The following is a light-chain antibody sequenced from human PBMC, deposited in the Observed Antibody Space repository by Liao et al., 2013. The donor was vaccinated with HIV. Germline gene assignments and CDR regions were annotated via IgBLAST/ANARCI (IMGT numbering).Light chain of an antibody. CDR2: SDN. V-gene: IGLV3-21*01. CDR1: NLGDKS. Sequence: SYVLTQPPSVSVAPGKTATITCAGNNLGDKSVHWYQKKPGQAPVVVIHSDNDRPTGIPERLSGTKSGDTATLTITRVEAGDEADYYCLVWDRSSKHYVFGTGSEVTVL. CDR3: LVWDRSSKHYV. J-gene: IGLJ1*01.